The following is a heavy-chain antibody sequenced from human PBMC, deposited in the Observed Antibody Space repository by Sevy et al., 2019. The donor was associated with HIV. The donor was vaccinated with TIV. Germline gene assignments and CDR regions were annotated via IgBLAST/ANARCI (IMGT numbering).Heavy chain of an antibody. Sequence: GGSLRLSCAASGFTFSNYNMNWVRQAPGKGLEWVSSISSSSRYIYYADSMKGRFTISRDKAKNSLYLQMNSLRAEDTAVYYCARVVAYCSGGSCFPGYHYGMDIWGQGTTVTVS. CDR3: ARVVAYCSGGSCFPGYHYGMDI. CDR1: GFTFSNYN. CDR2: ISSSSRYI. J-gene: IGHJ6*02. D-gene: IGHD2-15*01. V-gene: IGHV3-21*01.